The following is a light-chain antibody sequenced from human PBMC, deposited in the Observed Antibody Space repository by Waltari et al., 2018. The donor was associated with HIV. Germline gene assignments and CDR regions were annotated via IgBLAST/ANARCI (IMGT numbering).Light chain of an antibody. J-gene: IGKJ5*01. Sequence: DIQMSQAPSSLSASVGDRVTITCRASRDISNDLAWYQQKSGEVPKLLIYGASTLRSGVSSRFRGGASGTEFTLTINGLQPEDVASYYCQNYDSAPVAFGQGTRLEI. CDR1: RDISND. V-gene: IGKV1-27*01. CDR3: QNYDSAPVA. CDR2: GAS.